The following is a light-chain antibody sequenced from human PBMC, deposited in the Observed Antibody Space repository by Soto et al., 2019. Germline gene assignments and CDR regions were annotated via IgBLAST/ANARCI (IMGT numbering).Light chain of an antibody. CDR3: QQRRDWPWT. CDR2: DVS. V-gene: IGKV3-11*01. Sequence: EIVVTQSPATLSLSPGDTATFSCRANESVGNRLAWYRQRPGQAPSPLTFDVSNRAPGIPSRFRGSGSGTDFTLTISSLEPEDFTIYYCQQRRDWPWTFGQGTKVEIK. CDR1: ESVGNR. J-gene: IGKJ1*01.